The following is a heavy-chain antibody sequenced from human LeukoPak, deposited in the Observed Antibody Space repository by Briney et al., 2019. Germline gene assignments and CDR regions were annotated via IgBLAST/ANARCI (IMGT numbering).Heavy chain of an antibody. V-gene: IGHV3-30*02. CDR2: IRYDGSNK. CDR1: GFTFSSYG. D-gene: IGHD2-2*01. J-gene: IGHJ4*02. CDR3: AKENGDCSSTSCYDY. Sequence: GGSLRLSCAASGFTFSSYGMHWVRQAPGKGLEGVAFIRYDGSNKYYADSVKGRFTISRENSKNTLYLQMNSLRAEDTAVYYCAKENGDCSSTSCYDYWGQGTLVTVSS.